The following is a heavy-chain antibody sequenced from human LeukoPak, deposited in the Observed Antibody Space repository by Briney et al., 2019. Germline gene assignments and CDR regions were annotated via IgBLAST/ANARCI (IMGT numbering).Heavy chain of an antibody. V-gene: IGHV4-61*02. D-gene: IGHD3-10*01. CDR1: GGSISSGSYY. CDR2: IYTSGST. CDR3: ARAPYYYGSGSYSTLGYYYYMDV. Sequence: SETLSLTCSVSGGSISSGSYYWNWIRQPAGKGLEWIGRIYTSGSTNYNPSLKSRVTISVDTSKNQFSLKLSSVTAADTAVYYCARAPYYYGSGSYSTLGYYYYMDVWGKGTTVTISS. J-gene: IGHJ6*03.